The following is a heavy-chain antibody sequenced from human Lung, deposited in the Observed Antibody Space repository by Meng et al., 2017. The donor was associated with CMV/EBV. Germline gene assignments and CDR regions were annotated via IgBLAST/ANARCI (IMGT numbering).Heavy chain of an antibody. Sequence: SXTLSLXCTVSGYSFSSGYYWGWIRQPPGKGLEGTGSIYHSGSTYYNPSLKSRVTISVDTSKNQFYLKLSSVTAADTAVYYCARDNWNYDQKLFDYWGQGTXVTVSS. CDR3: ARDNWNYDQKLFDY. CDR1: GYSFSSGYY. J-gene: IGHJ4*02. CDR2: IYHSGST. V-gene: IGHV4-38-2*02. D-gene: IGHD1-7*01.